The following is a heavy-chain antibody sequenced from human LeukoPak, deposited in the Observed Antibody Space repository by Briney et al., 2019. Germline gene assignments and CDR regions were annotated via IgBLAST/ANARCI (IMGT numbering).Heavy chain of an antibody. Sequence: GGSLRLSCAASGFTFSSYGISWVRQAPGKGLEWVSAISGSGGSTYYADSVKGRFTISRDNSKNTLYLQMNSLRAEDTAVYYCAGHSPDIVYYFDYWGQGTLVTVSS. J-gene: IGHJ4*02. V-gene: IGHV3-23*01. CDR3: AGHSPDIVYYFDY. CDR2: ISGSGGST. CDR1: GFTFSSYG. D-gene: IGHD2-15*01.